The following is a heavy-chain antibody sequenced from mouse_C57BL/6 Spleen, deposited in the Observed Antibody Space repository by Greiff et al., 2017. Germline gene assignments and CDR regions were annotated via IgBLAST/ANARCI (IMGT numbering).Heavy chain of an antibody. CDR3: ARRGDYDYAMDD. V-gene: IGHV1-81*01. J-gene: IGHJ4*01. Sequence: QVQLQQSGAELARPGASVKLSCKASGYTFTSYGISWVKQRTGQGLEWIGEIYPRGGNTYYNEKFKGKATLTADKSSSTAYMELRSLTSEDSAVYFCARRGDYDYAMDDWGQGTSDTVSS. CDR2: IYPRGGNT. D-gene: IGHD2-4*01. CDR1: GYTFTSYG.